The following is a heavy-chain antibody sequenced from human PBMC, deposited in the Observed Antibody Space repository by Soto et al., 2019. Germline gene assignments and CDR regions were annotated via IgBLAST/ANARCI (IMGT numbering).Heavy chain of an antibody. CDR3: SRRYRSCFDF. CDR2: IYYSGST. J-gene: IGHJ4*02. V-gene: IGHV4-59*08. Sequence: SENLSITRTVSGGSISSYYWSWIRQPPGKGLEWIGYIYYSGSTNYNPSLKSRVTISVDTSKNQFSLKLSSVTAADTAFFYFSRRYRSCFDFSGRRTLVPGSS. CDR1: GGSISSYY. D-gene: IGHD2-2*01.